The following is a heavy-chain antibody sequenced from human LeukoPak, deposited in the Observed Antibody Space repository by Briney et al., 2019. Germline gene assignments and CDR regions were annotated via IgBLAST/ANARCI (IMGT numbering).Heavy chain of an antibody. V-gene: IGHV4-39*01. J-gene: IGHJ4*02. CDR1: GGSISSSSYY. D-gene: IGHD3-22*01. CDR3: ARVRHYYDSSGYYYPDY. Sequence: PSETLSLTCTVSGGSISSSSYYWGWIRQPPGKGLEWIGSIYYSGGTYYNPSLKSRVTISVDTSKNQFSLKLSSVTAADTAVYYCARVRHYYDSSGYYYPDYWGQGTLVTVSS. CDR2: IYYSGGT.